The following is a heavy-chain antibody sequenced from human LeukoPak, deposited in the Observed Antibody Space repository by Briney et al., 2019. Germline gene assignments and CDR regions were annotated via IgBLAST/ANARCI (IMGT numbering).Heavy chain of an antibody. J-gene: IGHJ4*02. Sequence: SETLSLTCTVSGGSISSGGYYWSWIRQPPGKGLEWIGYIYHSGSTYYNPSLKSRVTISVDRSKNQFSLKLSSVTAADTAVYYCAREIGELPDYWGQGTLVTVSS. CDR3: AREIGELPDY. D-gene: IGHD1-26*01. CDR2: IYHSGST. CDR1: GGSISSGGYY. V-gene: IGHV4-30-2*01.